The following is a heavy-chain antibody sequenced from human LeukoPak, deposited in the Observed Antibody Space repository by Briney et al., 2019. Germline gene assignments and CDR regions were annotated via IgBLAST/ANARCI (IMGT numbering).Heavy chain of an antibody. CDR3: ARGDGYSYAFDY. CDR1: GGSISSGGYY. Sequence: SETLSLTCTVSGGSISSGGYYWSWIRQHPGKGLEWIGYIYYSGSTNYNPSLKSRVTISVDTSKNHFSLKLSSVTAADTAVYYCARGDGYSYAFDYWGQGTLVTVSS. CDR2: IYYSGST. J-gene: IGHJ4*02. V-gene: IGHV4-61*03. D-gene: IGHD5-12*01.